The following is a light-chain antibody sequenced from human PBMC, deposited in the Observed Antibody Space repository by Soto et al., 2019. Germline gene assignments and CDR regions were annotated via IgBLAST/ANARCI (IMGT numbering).Light chain of an antibody. V-gene: IGKV3-11*01. Sequence: EIVLTQSPGTLSLSPGERATLSCRASQSVSIYLAWYQQKPGQAPRLLIYDASNRATGIPARFSGSGSGTDFTLTISSLEPEDFAVYYCQQRSNWPPKITFGQGTRLEN. CDR3: QQRSNWPPKIT. CDR2: DAS. CDR1: QSVSIY. J-gene: IGKJ5*01.